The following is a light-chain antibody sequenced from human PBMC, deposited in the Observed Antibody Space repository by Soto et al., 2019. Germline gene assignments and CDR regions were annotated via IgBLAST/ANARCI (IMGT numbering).Light chain of an antibody. J-gene: IGLJ1*01. V-gene: IGLV2-14*01. CDR2: EVS. CDR3: SSYTGSNIRYV. CDR1: SNDVGGYNY. Sequence: QSVLTQPASVSGSPGQSITISCTGTSNDVGGYNYVSWYQHHPGKAPKLMIYEVSDRSSGVSNRFSGSKSGNTASLTISGLQAEDEADYYCSSYTGSNIRYVFGTGTKVTVL.